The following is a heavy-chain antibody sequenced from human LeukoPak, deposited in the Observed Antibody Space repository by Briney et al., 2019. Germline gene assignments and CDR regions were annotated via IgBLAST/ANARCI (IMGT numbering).Heavy chain of an antibody. D-gene: IGHD1-26*01. Sequence: ASVKVSCKASGYTFTSYAMNWVRQAPGQGLEWMRWINTNTGNPTYAQGFTGRFVFSLDTSVSTAYLQISSLKAEDTAVYYCARGVRSGSYSLQTYYFDYWGQGTLVTVSS. V-gene: IGHV7-4-1*02. CDR3: ARGVRSGSYSLQTYYFDY. CDR1: GYTFTSYA. CDR2: INTNTGNP. J-gene: IGHJ4*02.